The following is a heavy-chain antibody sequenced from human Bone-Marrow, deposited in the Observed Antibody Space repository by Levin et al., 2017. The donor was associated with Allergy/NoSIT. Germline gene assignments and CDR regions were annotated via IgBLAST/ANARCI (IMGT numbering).Heavy chain of an antibody. J-gene: IGHJ4*02. CDR1: GSSFEARW. CDR3: GRIDYDSASFDIFDY. CDR2: INYDGTVK. D-gene: IGHD3-22*01. Sequence: GGSLRLSCAASGSSFEARWMSWVRQAPGKGLEWVANINYDGTVKYHLDSVKGRFTISRDNAENSLYLQMNNLKIEDTAVYYCGRIDYDSASFDIFDYWGQGTLVTVSS. V-gene: IGHV3-7*03.